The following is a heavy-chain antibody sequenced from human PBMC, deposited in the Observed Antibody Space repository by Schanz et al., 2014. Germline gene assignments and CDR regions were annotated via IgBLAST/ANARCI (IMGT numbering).Heavy chain of an antibody. CDR3: AKDLISGWSGFDY. CDR1: GFTFSDYY. J-gene: IGHJ4*02. D-gene: IGHD6-19*01. Sequence: VQLVESGGGMVQPGGSLRLSCAASGFTFSDYYMSWIRQAPGKGLEWVSYISNSGTTIYYADSVKGRFTISRDNLKNTVYLQMTSLRAEDTAVYYCAKDLISGWSGFDYWGQGTLVTVSS. CDR2: ISNSGTTI. V-gene: IGHV3-11*04.